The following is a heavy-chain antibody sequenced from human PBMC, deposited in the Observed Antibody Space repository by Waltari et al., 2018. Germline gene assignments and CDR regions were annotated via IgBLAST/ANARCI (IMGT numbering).Heavy chain of an antibody. Sequence: LQLQESGPGLVKASETLSRTCTVSDDSTRYSSYFWGWVRQPPGKGLEWIGSVYISGTTCYNPSLKGRVTMSLETSKNQFSLKLKSVTAADTAVYYCARGGYYYDTLGDSWGQGTLVTVSS. V-gene: IGHV4-39*07. CDR1: DDSTRYSSYF. J-gene: IGHJ5*01. CDR3: ARGGYYYDTLGDS. CDR2: VYISGTT. D-gene: IGHD3-22*01.